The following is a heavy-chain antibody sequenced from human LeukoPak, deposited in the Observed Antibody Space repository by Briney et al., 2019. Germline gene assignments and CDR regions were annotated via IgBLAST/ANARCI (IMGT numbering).Heavy chain of an antibody. V-gene: IGHV3-23*01. J-gene: IGHJ4*02. D-gene: IGHD5-18*01. CDR3: AKGVLVDTATGRSGYY. CDR2: ISGSGGST. CDR1: GFTFSSYA. Sequence: GGSLRLSCAASGFTFSSYAMSWVRQGPGKGLEWVSAISGSGGSTYYADSVKGRFTISRDNSKNTLYLQMNSLRAEDTAVYYCAKGVLVDTATGRSGYYWGQGTLVTVSS.